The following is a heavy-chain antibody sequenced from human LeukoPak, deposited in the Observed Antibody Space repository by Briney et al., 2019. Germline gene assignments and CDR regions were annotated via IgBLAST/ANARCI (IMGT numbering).Heavy chain of an antibody. Sequence: GGSLRLSCAASGFAFSTYWMIWVRQAPGKGLEWVASIGKDGSEKSYVDSVKGRFTISRDNARNSLYLQMSSLRVEDTAVYYCARDIVWMPLEYWGQGTLVTVSS. CDR1: GFAFSTYW. J-gene: IGHJ4*02. CDR2: IGKDGSEK. D-gene: IGHD2-15*01. V-gene: IGHV3-7*01. CDR3: ARDIVWMPLEY.